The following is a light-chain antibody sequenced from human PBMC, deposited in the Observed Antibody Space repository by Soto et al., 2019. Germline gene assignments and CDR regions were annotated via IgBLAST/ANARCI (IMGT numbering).Light chain of an antibody. J-gene: IGKJ1*01. V-gene: IGKV3-15*01. Sequence: EIVLTQSPVTLSLSPGERATLSCRASQSVTNSLAWYQQKPGQAPRLFXYGASMRAPGIPARFSGSGSGTELTLVISSLQSEDIAVYYCQDYDDWPTWTFGQGTKVDI. CDR3: QDYDDWPTWT. CDR2: GAS. CDR1: QSVTNS.